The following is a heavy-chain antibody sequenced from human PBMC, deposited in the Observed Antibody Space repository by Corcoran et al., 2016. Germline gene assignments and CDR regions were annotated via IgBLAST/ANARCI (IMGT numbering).Heavy chain of an antibody. V-gene: IGHV1-18*01. CDR1: GYTFTSYG. CDR2: ISAYNGNT. D-gene: IGHD3-3*01. J-gene: IGHJ4*02. CDR3: ARGGDPGLRFLEWFREYYCDY. Sequence: QVQLVQSGAEVKKPGASVKVSCKASGYTFTSYGISWVRQAPGQGLEWMGWISAYNGNTNYAQKLQGRVTMTTDTSTSTAYMELRSLRSDDTVVYYGARGGDPGLRFLEWFREYYCDYWGQGTLVTVSS.